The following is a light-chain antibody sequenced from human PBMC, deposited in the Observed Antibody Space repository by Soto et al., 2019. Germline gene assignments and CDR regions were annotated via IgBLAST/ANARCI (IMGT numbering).Light chain of an antibody. Sequence: DIVMTQSPLSLPVTPGEPASISCRSSQSLLHNDGYNFLGWYLQKPGQSPQLLIYLGSNRASGVPDRFSGSGSGTDFTLKISRVEAEDVGVYYCMQALQIPWTFGQGTKAEIK. J-gene: IGKJ1*01. CDR1: QSLLHNDGYNF. CDR3: MQALQIPWT. V-gene: IGKV2-28*01. CDR2: LGS.